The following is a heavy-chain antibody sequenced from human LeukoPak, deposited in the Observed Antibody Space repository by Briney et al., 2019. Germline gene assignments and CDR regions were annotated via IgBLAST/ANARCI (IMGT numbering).Heavy chain of an antibody. D-gene: IGHD2-2*01. Sequence: GASVKVSCKASGYTFTGPYMHWVRLAPGQGLEWMGWINPNIGGPNYAQKFQGRVIMTRDTSISTAYMELRRLTSDDTAVYYCARTKGYCTSTSCPGGMDVWGQGTTVTVSS. CDR3: ARTKGYCTSTSCPGGMDV. CDR1: GYTFTGPY. CDR2: INPNIGGP. J-gene: IGHJ6*02. V-gene: IGHV1-2*02.